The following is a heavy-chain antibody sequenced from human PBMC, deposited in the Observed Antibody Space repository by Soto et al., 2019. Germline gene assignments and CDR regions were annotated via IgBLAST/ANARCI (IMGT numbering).Heavy chain of an antibody. CDR1: GFTFSSYG. D-gene: IGHD4-17*01. Sequence: VQLLESGGGLVQAGGSLRLSCAASGFTFSSYGMHWVRQAPGKGLEWVAVISYDGSNKYYADSVKGRFTISRDNPKNTLYLQMNSLRAEDTAVYDCAKVLTSYGGNSYGMDVWGQGTTVTVS. CDR2: ISYDGSNK. V-gene: IGHV3-30*18. CDR3: AKVLTSYGGNSYGMDV. J-gene: IGHJ6*02.